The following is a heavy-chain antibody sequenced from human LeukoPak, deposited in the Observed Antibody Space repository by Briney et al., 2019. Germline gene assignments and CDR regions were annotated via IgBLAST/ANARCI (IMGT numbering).Heavy chain of an antibody. V-gene: IGHV3-9*01. J-gene: IGHJ6*02. CDR2: FSWNSGSI. D-gene: IGHD6-6*01. CDR1: GFTFDDYA. CDR3: AKANAGIAARHGMDV. Sequence: GRSLRLSCAASGFTFDDYAMHWVRQAPGKGLEWVSGFSWNSGSIGYADSVKGRFTISRDNAKNSLYLQMNSLRAEDTALYYCAKANAGIAARHGMDVWGQGTTVTVSS.